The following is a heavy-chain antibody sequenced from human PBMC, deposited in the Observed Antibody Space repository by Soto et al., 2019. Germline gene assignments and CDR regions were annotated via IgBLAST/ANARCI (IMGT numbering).Heavy chain of an antibody. CDR2: IRNKANSYTT. CDR1: GFSFSDHY. CDR3: ARTIMYSAPHYFDY. D-gene: IGHD1-26*01. J-gene: IGHJ4*02. V-gene: IGHV3-72*01. Sequence: EVQLVESGGDLVQPGGSLRLSCAASGFSFSDHYMEWVRQAPGKGLEWVGRIRNKANSYTTQYAAAVRGRFTLSRDDSKNSLFLQMNSLKTEDTAIYYCARTIMYSAPHYFDYSGQGTLVTVSS.